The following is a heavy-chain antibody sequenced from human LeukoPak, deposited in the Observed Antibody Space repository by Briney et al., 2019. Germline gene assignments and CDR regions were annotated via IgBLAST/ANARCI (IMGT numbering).Heavy chain of an antibody. D-gene: IGHD4-17*01. CDR2: IYHSGST. J-gene: IGHJ4*02. CDR3: ARLYGDYMDPKSYFDY. CDR1: GGSISSGDYY. V-gene: IGHV4-30-2*01. Sequence: SQTLSLTCTVSGGSISSGDYYWSWIRQPPGKGLEWIGYIYHSGSTYYNPSLKSRVTISIDRSKNQFSLKLNSLTAADTAVYYCARLYGDYMDPKSYFDYWGQGTLVTVSS.